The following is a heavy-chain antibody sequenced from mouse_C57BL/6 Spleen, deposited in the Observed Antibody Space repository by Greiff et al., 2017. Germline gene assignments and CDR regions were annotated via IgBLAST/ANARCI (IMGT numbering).Heavy chain of an antibody. D-gene: IGHD2-12*01. V-gene: IGHV1-52*01. CDR2: IDPSDSET. J-gene: IGHJ1*03. Sequence: QVQLQQPGAELVRPGSSVKLSCKASGYTFTSYWMHWVKQRPIQGLEWIGNIDPSDSETHYNQKFKDKATLTVDKSSSTAYMQLSSLTSEVSAVYCCARGDDRYFDVWGTGTTVTVSS. CDR3: ARGDDRYFDV. CDR1: GYTFTSYW.